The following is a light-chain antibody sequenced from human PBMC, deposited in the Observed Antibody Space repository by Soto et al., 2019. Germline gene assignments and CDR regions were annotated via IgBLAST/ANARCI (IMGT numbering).Light chain of an antibody. Sequence: DIVMTQSPDSLAVSLGERATINCKSSQNILYTNNKNYLVWYQQKPGQPPKLLISWASTRESAVPDRFSGSGSGTDFTLTISSMQADDVAVYYCQQCYSAPLTFGGGTKVEI. CDR1: QNILYTNNKNY. CDR2: WAS. CDR3: QQCYSAPLT. J-gene: IGKJ4*01. V-gene: IGKV4-1*01.